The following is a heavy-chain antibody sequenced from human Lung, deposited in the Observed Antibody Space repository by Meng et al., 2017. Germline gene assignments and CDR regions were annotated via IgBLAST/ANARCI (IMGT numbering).Heavy chain of an antibody. J-gene: IGHJ4*02. CDR3: ARGPTTMAHDFDY. CDR2: INHSGST. Sequence: VPRQQWGARLLNPSETLSLTCFVSGGSSSDYYWSWIRQPPGKGLEWIGEINHSGSTNYNPSLESRATISVDTSQNNLSLKLSSVTAADSAVYYCARGPTTMAHDFDYWGQGTLVTVSS. V-gene: IGHV4-34*01. D-gene: IGHD4-11*01. CDR1: GGSSSDYY.